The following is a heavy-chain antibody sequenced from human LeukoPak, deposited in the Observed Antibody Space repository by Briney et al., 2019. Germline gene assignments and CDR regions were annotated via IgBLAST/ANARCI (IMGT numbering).Heavy chain of an antibody. CDR3: AREGQQWLAYYYYYYMDV. CDR1: GYSFTSYW. J-gene: IGHJ6*03. V-gene: IGHV5-51*01. CDR2: IYPGDSDT. Sequence: GESLKISCKGSGYSFTSYWIGWVRQIPGKGLEWMGIIYPGDSDTRYSPSFQGQVTISADKSISTAYLQWSSLKASDTAMYYCAREGQQWLAYYYYYYMDVWGKGTTVTISS. D-gene: IGHD6-19*01.